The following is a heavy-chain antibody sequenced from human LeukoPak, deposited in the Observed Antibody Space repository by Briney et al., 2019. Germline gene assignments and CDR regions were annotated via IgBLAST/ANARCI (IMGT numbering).Heavy chain of an antibody. D-gene: IGHD3-3*01. J-gene: IGHJ4*02. Sequence: GGSLRLSCAASGFTFSDYNMNWVRQAPGKGLEWVSYISSNSSPIYYADSVKGRFIISRDNAKNSLYLQMNSLRAEDTAVYYCARGLDGWSGYYNFGGDYWGQGTLVTVSS. V-gene: IGHV3-48*04. CDR2: ISSNSSPI. CDR1: GFTFSDYN. CDR3: ARGLDGWSGYYNFGGDY.